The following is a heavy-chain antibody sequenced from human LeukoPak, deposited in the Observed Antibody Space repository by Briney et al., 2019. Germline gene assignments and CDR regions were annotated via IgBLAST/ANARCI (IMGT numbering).Heavy chain of an antibody. CDR1: GFSFRSYW. J-gene: IGHJ4*02. Sequence: GGSLRLSCAASGFSFRSYWMSWVRQAPGRGLEWVANIESDGSEKNYADSVKGRFTISRDNAKNSLYLQMDSLRAEDTAVYYCAGGMGWVSDYWGQGTLVTVSS. D-gene: IGHD6-19*01. V-gene: IGHV3-7*03. CDR2: IESDGSEK. CDR3: AGGMGWVSDY.